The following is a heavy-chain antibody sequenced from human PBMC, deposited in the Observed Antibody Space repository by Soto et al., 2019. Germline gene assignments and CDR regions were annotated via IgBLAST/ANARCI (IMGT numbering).Heavy chain of an antibody. J-gene: IGHJ6*02. CDR3: ARGVSSSWQYYYYYGMDV. D-gene: IGHD6-13*01. CDR2: ISYDGSNK. V-gene: IGHV3-30-3*01. Sequence: VGSLRLSCAASGFTFSSYAMHWVRQAPGKGLEWVAVISYDGSNKYYADSVKGRFTISRDNSKNTLYLQMNSLRAEDTAVYYCARGVSSSWQYYYYYGMDVWGQGTTVTVSS. CDR1: GFTFSSYA.